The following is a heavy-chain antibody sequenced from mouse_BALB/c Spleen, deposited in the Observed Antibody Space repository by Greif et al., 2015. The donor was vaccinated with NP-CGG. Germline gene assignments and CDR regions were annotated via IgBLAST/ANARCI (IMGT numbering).Heavy chain of an antibody. J-gene: IGHJ3*01. CDR2: IDPANGNT. CDR1: GFNIKDTY. Sequence: EVQLQQSGAELVKPGASVKLSCTASGFNIKDTYMHWVKQRPEQGLEWIGRIDPANGNTKYDQKFQGKATITADTSSNTAYLQLSSLTSEDTAVYYCASYDYHAWFAYWGQGTLVTVSA. D-gene: IGHD2-4*01. V-gene: IGHV14-3*02. CDR3: ASYDYHAWFAY.